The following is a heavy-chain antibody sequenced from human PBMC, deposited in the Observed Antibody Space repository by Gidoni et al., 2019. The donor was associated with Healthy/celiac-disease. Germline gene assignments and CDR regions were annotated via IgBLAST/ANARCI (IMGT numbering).Heavy chain of an antibody. CDR3: AKDPTYYYDSSGYSSDNYYGMDV. Sequence: QVQLVESGGGVVQPGRSLRLSCAASGFTFSSYGMHWVRQAPGKGLEWVAVISYDGSNKYYADSVKGRFTISRDNSKNTLYLQMNSLRAEDTAVYYCAKDPTYYYDSSGYSSDNYYGMDVWGQGTTVTVSS. CDR1: GFTFSSYG. D-gene: IGHD3-22*01. J-gene: IGHJ6*02. V-gene: IGHV3-30*18. CDR2: ISYDGSNK.